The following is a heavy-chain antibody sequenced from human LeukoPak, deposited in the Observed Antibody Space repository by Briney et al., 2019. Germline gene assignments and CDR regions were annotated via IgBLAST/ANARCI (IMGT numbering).Heavy chain of an antibody. CDR3: TKEGVSGLPDQFAFDI. CDR1: GFIFSNYA. CDR2: IRGNAGTT. J-gene: IGHJ3*02. Sequence: PGGTLRLSCAASGFIFSNYAMIWVRQAPGKGLEWVSSIRGNAGTTYYADSVKGRFSISRDNSKNTVDLQMNSLRVEDSAAYYCTKEGVSGLPDQFAFDIWGRGTMVTVAS. D-gene: IGHD3-10*01. V-gene: IGHV3-23*01.